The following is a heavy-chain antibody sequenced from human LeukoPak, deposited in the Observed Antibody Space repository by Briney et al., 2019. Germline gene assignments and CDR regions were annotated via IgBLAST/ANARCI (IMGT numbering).Heavy chain of an antibody. D-gene: IGHD4-17*01. Sequence: PGGSLRLSCAASGFTFSSYSMNWVRQAPGKGLERVTYISSSSSTIYYADSVKGRFTISRDNAKNSLYLQMNSLRAEDTAVYYCARATVTKLEGAFDIWGQGTMVTVSS. CDR1: GFTFSSYS. CDR2: ISSSSSTI. CDR3: ARATVTKLEGAFDI. V-gene: IGHV3-48*01. J-gene: IGHJ3*02.